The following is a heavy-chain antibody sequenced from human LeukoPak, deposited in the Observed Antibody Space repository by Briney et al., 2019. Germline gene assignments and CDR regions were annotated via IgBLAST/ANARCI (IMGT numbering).Heavy chain of an antibody. CDR2: INPNSGGT. CDR3: ARGRSGYSSSWYPLSF. Sequence: GASVKVSCKASGYTFTGYYMHWVRQAPGQGLEWMGWINPNSGGTNYAQKFQGRVTMTRDTSISTAYMELSRLRSDDTAVYYCARGRSGYSSSWYPLSFWGQGTMVTVSS. CDR1: GYTFTGYY. D-gene: IGHD6-13*01. V-gene: IGHV1-2*02. J-gene: IGHJ3*01.